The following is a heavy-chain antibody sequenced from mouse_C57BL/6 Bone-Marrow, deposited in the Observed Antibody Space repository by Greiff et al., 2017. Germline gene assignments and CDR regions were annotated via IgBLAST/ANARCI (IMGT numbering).Heavy chain of an antibody. D-gene: IGHD1-1*01. CDR1: GYTFTDYY. CDR3: ARSGGNSSDY. V-gene: IGHV1-26*01. J-gene: IGHJ2*01. CDR2: INPNNGGT. Sequence: EVKLVESGPELVKPGASVKISCKASGYTFTDYYMNWVKQSHGKSLEWIGDINPNNGGTSYNQKFKGKDTLTVDKSSSTAYMELRSLTSEDSAVYYCARSGGNSSDYWGQGTTLTVSS.